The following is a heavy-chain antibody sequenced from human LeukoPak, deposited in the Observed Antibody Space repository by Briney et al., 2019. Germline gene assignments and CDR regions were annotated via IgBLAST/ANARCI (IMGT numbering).Heavy chain of an antibody. V-gene: IGHV3-23*01. CDR2: TSDRGDYT. CDR3: AKKAQYNGNYPLDY. J-gene: IGHJ4*02. D-gene: IGHD1-26*01. CDR1: GFTFTSYS. Sequence: PGGSLRLSCAASGFTFTSYSMSWVRQAPGKGLEWVSGTSDRGDYTYYADSVKGRFTISRDYSKNTLYLQMNSLRAEDTALYFCAKKAQYNGNYPLDYWGQGTLVTVSS.